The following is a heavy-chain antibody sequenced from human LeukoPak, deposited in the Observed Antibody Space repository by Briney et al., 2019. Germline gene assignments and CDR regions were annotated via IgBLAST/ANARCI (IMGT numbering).Heavy chain of an antibody. V-gene: IGHV4-61*08. CDR2: IYYSGST. CDR3: ARVKGDYVQYYFDY. D-gene: IGHD4-17*01. CDR1: GGSISSGDYY. J-gene: IGHJ4*02. Sequence: SETLSLTCTVSGGSISSGDYYWSWIRQPPGKGPEWIGYIYYSGSTNYNPSLKSRVTISVDTSKNQFSLKLSSVTAADTAVYYCARVKGDYVQYYFDYWGQGTLVTVSS.